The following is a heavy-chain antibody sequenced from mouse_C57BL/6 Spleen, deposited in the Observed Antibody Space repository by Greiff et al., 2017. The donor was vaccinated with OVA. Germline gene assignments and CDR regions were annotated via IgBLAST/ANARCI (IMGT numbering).Heavy chain of an antibody. CDR2: INPNNGGT. CDR1: GYTFTDYY. J-gene: IGHJ3*01. CDR3: ASSNPWFAY. V-gene: IGHV1-26*01. Sequence: VQLQQSGPELVKPGASVKISCKASGYTFTDYYMNWVKQSHGKSLEWIGDINPNNGGTSYNQKFKGKATLTVDKSSSTAYMELRSLTSEDSAVYYCASSNPWFAYWGQGTLVTVSA. D-gene: IGHD2-5*01.